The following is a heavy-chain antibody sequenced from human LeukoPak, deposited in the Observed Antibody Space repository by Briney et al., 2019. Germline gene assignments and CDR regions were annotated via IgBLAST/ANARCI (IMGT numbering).Heavy chain of an antibody. CDR3: ARGDGIAADGDY. Sequence: SETLSLTCAVYGVSFSGYYWSWIRQPPGKGLEWIGEINHSGSTNYNPSLKSRVTISVDTSKNQFSLKLSSVTAADTAVYYCARGDGIAADGDYWGQGTLVTVSS. CDR1: GVSFSGYY. J-gene: IGHJ4*02. V-gene: IGHV4-34*01. D-gene: IGHD6-13*01. CDR2: INHSGST.